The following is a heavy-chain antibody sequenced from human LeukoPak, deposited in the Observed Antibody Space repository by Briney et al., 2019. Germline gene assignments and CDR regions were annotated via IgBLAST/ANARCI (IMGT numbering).Heavy chain of an antibody. CDR2: INTNTGNA. Sequence: ASVKVSCKASGYTFTSYAINWVRQAPGQGLEWMGWINTNTGNAAYAQGLTGRSVFSLGTSVSTAYLEISSLKAEDTAVYYCARPMGRYYYYGMGVWGQGTTVTVS. J-gene: IGHJ6*02. V-gene: IGHV7-4-1*02. D-gene: IGHD3-16*01. CDR1: GYTFTSYA. CDR3: ARPMGRYYYYGMGV.